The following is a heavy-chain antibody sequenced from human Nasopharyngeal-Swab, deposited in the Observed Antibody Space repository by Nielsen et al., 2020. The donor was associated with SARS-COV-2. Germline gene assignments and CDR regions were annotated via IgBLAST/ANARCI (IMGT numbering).Heavy chain of an antibody. J-gene: IGHJ3*02. CDR3: AKDLRSITMIVGVDAFDI. CDR1: GFTFTSYA. Sequence: GGSLRLPCAASGFTFTSYAMHWVRQPPGKGLEWVAVISYDGSNKYYADSVKGRFTISRDNSKNTLYLKMNSLRAEDTAVYYCAKDLRSITMIVGVDAFDIWGQGTMVTVSS. CDR2: ISYDGSNK. D-gene: IGHD3-22*01. V-gene: IGHV3-30*18.